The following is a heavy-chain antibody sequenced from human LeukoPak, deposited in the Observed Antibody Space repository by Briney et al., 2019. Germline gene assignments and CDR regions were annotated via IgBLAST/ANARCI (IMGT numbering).Heavy chain of an antibody. V-gene: IGHV4-38-2*02. CDR2: IYHSGST. D-gene: IGHD5-12*01. CDR1: GYSISSGYY. J-gene: IGHJ4*02. Sequence: PSETLSLTCTVSGYSISSGYYWGWIRQPPGKGLERIGSIYHSGSTYYNPSLKSRVTISVDTSKNQFSLKLSSVTAADTAVYYCARADDIVATIGYWGQGTLVTVSS. CDR3: ARADDIVATIGY.